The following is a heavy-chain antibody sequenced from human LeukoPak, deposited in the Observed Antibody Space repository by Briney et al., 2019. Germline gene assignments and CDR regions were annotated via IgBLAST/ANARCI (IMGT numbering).Heavy chain of an antibody. CDR1: GGSISSYY. Sequence: SETLSLTCTVSGGSISSYYWSWIRQPPGKGLEWIGYIYYSGSTNYNPSLKSRVTISVDTSKNQFSLKLSSVTAADTAVYYCARAKTWLPFDYWGQGTLVTVSS. CDR3: ARAKTWLPFDY. J-gene: IGHJ4*02. CDR2: IYYSGST. V-gene: IGHV4-59*01. D-gene: IGHD5-12*01.